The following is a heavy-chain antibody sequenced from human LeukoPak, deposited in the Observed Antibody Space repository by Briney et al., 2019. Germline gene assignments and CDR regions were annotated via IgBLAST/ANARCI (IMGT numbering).Heavy chain of an antibody. CDR3: ARGGYSSSLYDY. CDR2: INPINPNSDDI. Sequence: ASVRVSCKTSGYTFTAYYMHWVRQAPGQGLEWMGWINPINPNSDDIRYAQKFRGRVTMTRDTSISTAYVELSSLRADDTAVYYCARGGYSSSLYDYWGQGTLVTVSS. J-gene: IGHJ4*02. D-gene: IGHD6-13*01. V-gene: IGHV1-2*02. CDR1: GYTFTAYY.